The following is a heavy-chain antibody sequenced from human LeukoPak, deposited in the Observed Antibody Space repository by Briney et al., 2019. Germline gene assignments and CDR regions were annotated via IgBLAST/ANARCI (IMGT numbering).Heavy chain of an antibody. CDR2: ISPYSGGT. Sequence: ASVKVSCKASGYTFTGYYIHWVRQAPGQGLEWMGWISPYSGGTHYAQKFQGRVTMTRDTSFSTAYMELSRLRSDDTAVYYCASVASYSGYDYRHVGPFDYWGQGTLVTVSS. V-gene: IGHV1-2*02. D-gene: IGHD5-12*01. J-gene: IGHJ4*02. CDR1: GYTFTGYY. CDR3: ASVASYSGYDYRHVGPFDY.